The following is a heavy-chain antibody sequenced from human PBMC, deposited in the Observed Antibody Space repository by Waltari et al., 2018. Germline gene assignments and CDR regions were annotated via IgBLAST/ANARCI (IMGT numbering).Heavy chain of an antibody. CDR1: GYTFTGYY. D-gene: IGHD3-22*01. Sequence: QVQLVQSGAEVKKPGASVKVSCKASGYTFTGYYMHWVRQAPGQGLGWMGWINPNSGGTNYAQKFQGRVTMTRDTSISTAYMELSRLRSDDTAVYYCARTTLENYYDSSGYYEYWGQGTLVTVSS. CDR3: ARTTLENYYDSSGYYEY. J-gene: IGHJ4*02. V-gene: IGHV1-2*02. CDR2: INPNSGGT.